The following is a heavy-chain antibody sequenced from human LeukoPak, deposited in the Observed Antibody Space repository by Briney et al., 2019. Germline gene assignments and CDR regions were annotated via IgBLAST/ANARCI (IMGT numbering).Heavy chain of an antibody. D-gene: IGHD6-19*01. V-gene: IGHV4-59*01. J-gene: IGHJ4*02. Sequence: SETLSLTCTVSGGSITSYYWSWIRQPPGKGLEWIGYISYSGTTNYNPSLQSRVTISVDTSKNQFSLKLISVTAADTAVYCCARGSGWLDWGQGTLVTVSS. CDR1: GGSITSYY. CDR3: ARGSGWLD. CDR2: ISYSGTT.